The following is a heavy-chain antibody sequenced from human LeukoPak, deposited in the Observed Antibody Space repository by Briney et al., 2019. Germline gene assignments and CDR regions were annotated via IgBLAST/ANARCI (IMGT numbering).Heavy chain of an antibody. J-gene: IGHJ3*02. CDR2: ISWNSGSI. CDR3: AKDMRDNLVNAFDI. D-gene: IGHD2-21*01. Sequence: GRSLRLSCAASGFTFDDYAMHWVRQAPGKGLEWVSGISWNSGSIGYADSVKGRFTISRDNAKNSLYLQMNSLRAEDMALYYCAKDMRDNLVNAFDIWGQGTMVTVSS. V-gene: IGHV3-9*03. CDR1: GFTFDDYA.